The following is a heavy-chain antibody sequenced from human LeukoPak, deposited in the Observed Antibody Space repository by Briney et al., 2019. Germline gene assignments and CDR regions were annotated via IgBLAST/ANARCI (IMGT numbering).Heavy chain of an antibody. CDR3: ASVGYCSSTSCYNYGMDV. Sequence: PSETLSLTCAVYGGSFSGYYWSWIRQPPGKGLEWIGEINHSGSTNYNPSLKSRVPISVATSKNQFSLKLSSVTAADTAVYYCASVGYCSSTSCYNYGMDVWGQGTTVTVSS. CDR2: INHSGST. V-gene: IGHV4-34*01. D-gene: IGHD2-2*02. J-gene: IGHJ6*02. CDR1: GGSFSGYY.